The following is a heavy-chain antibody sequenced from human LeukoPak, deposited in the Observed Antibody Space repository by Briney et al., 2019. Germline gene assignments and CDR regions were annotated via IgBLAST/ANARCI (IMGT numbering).Heavy chain of an antibody. CDR1: GGSASSGIYY. CDR3: ARDIAYGANSLDY. D-gene: IGHD4-23*01. J-gene: IGHJ4*02. Sequence: PSETPSLTCTVSGGSASSGIYYWTWIRQPPGKGLEWIGYIYYSGSTNYNPSLKSRVTISVDTSKNQFSLKLSSVTAADTAVYYCARDIAYGANSLDYWGQGTLVTVSS. V-gene: IGHV4-61*01. CDR2: IYYSGST.